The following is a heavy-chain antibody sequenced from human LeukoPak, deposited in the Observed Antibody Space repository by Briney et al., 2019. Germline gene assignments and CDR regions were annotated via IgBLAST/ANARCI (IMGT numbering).Heavy chain of an antibody. Sequence: SETLSLTCTVSGGSISGYYWSWIRQPPGKGLEWIGYIYYSGSTNYNPSLNSRVTISVDTSKNQFSLNLSSVTAADTAVYYCARSGPPPYWYYYMDVWGKGTTVTVSS. CDR1: GGSISGYY. V-gene: IGHV4-59*01. CDR2: IYYSGST. CDR3: ARSGPPPYWYYYMDV. J-gene: IGHJ6*03.